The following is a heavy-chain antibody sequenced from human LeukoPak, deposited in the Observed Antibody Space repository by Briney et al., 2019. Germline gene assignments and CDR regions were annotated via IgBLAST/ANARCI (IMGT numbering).Heavy chain of an antibody. V-gene: IGHV3-48*03. CDR2: ISSSGSTI. J-gene: IGHJ4*02. CDR1: GFTFSSYE. Sequence: GGSLRLSCAASGFTFSSYEMNWVRQAPGKGLEWVSYISSSGSTIYYADSVKGRFTISRDNAKNSLYLQMNGLRAEDTAVYYCARALWAVAGRGDYFDYWGQGTLVTVSS. D-gene: IGHD6-19*01. CDR3: ARALWAVAGRGDYFDY.